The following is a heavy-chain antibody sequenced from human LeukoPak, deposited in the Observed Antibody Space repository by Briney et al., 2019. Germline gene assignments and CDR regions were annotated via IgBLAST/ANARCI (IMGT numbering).Heavy chain of an antibody. V-gene: IGHV4-31*03. CDR3: ARGRRGTPRDYYYYYGMDV. J-gene: IGHJ6*02. D-gene: IGHD1-1*01. CDR2: IYYSGST. CDR1: GGSISSGGYY. Sequence: SETLSLTCTVSGGSISSGGYYWSWIRQHPGKGLEWIGYIYYSGSTYYNPSLKSRVTISVDTSKNQFSLKLSSVTAADTAVYYCARGRRGTPRDYYYYYGMDVWGQGTTVTVSS.